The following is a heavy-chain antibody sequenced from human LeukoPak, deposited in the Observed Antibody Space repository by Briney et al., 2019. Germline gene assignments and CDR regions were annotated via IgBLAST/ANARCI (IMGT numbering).Heavy chain of an antibody. J-gene: IGHJ5*02. CDR3: ARKGVVRNFNWLDP. D-gene: IGHD2-2*01. Sequence: GGSLRLSCAASGFTFSGYCMHWVRQAPGKGLEWVSCISFDGSTTYSDSVKGRFTISRDNAKNSLYLQMNSLRAEDTAVYYCARKGVVRNFNWLDPWGQGTLVTVSS. CDR2: ISFDGST. V-gene: IGHV3-74*01. CDR1: GFTFSGYC.